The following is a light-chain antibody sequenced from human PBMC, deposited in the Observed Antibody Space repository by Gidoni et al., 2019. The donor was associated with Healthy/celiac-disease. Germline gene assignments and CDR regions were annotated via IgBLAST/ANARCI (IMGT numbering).Light chain of an antibody. CDR2: EVS. V-gene: IGLV2-23*02. CDR1: SSDVGRYNL. Sequence: QSALPPPASVSGSPQPSITISCTGTSSDVGRYNLVSWYQQHPGNARKLMISEVSKRPSGVSNRFSGSKSGNTASLTISGLQAEDEADYYCCSYAGSSTYVVFGGGTKLTVL. CDR3: CSYAGSSTYVV. J-gene: IGLJ2*01.